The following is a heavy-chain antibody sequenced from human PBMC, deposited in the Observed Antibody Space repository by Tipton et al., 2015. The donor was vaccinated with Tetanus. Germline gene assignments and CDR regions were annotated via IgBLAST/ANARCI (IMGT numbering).Heavy chain of an antibody. D-gene: IGHD6-19*01. J-gene: IGHJ5*02. V-gene: IGHV3-53*01. CDR2: IYRGGST. Sequence: SLRLSCVASDFAVNNNYITWVRQAPGMGLEWVSVIYRGGSTYYADSAKGRFTVYRDSSRNTVFLQMNNLRAEDTAIYFCARGGTFSVGWSLDLHPWGQGTLVPLSS. CDR3: ARGGTFSVGWSLDLHP. CDR1: DFAVNNNY.